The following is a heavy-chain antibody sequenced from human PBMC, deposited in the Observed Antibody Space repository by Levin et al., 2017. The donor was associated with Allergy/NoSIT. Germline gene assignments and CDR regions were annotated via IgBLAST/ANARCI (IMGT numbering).Heavy chain of an antibody. CDR1: GFTFTSYG. CDR3: ARVGGPQLRFFDWLGWFDP. Sequence: GESLKISCKASGFTFTSYGFTWVRQAPGQGLEWMGWISAHNGNTNYAQNLQGRVTMTTDTSTSTAYMELRSLISDDTAVYYCARVGGPQLRFFDWLGWFDPWGQGTLVTVSS. V-gene: IGHV1-18*04. D-gene: IGHD3-9*01. CDR2: ISAHNGNT. J-gene: IGHJ5*02.